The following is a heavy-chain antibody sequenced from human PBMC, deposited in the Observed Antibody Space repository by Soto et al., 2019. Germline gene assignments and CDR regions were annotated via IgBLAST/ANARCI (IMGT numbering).Heavy chain of an antibody. CDR1: GGTFSSYA. D-gene: IGHD2-15*01. CDR2: IIPIFGTA. V-gene: IGHV1-69*06. Sequence: QVQLVQSGAEVKKPGSSVKVSCKASGGTFSSYAISWVRQAPGQGLEWMGGIIPIFGTANYAQKFQGRVTITADKPTSTAYMELSSLRSEDTAVYYCARDRDCSGGSCYHNWFDPWGQGTLGTVSS. J-gene: IGHJ5*02. CDR3: ARDRDCSGGSCYHNWFDP.